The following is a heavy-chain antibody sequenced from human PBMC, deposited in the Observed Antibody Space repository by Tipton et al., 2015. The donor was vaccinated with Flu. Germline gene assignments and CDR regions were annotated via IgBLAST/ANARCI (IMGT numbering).Heavy chain of an antibody. Sequence: TLSLTCTASGGSISSSSYYWGWIRQPPGKGLEWIGSIYYSGSTYYNPSLKSRVTISVDASKNQFSLKLSSVTAADTAVYYRARDPKLLWFGELQGGWFDPWGQGTLVTVSS. CDR1: GGSISSSSYY. J-gene: IGHJ5*02. CDR3: ARDPKLLWFGELQGGWFDP. CDR2: IYYSGST. D-gene: IGHD3-10*01. V-gene: IGHV4-39*07.